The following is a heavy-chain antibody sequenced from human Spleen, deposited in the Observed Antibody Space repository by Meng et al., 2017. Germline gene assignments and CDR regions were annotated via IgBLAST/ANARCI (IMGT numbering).Heavy chain of an antibody. CDR3: AKEESGYIDF. D-gene: IGHD2-2*02. V-gene: IGHV3-23*04. Sequence: LQVVKSGGGLVQPGGSLRLSCAASGFTFSGHAMTWVRQAPGKGLQCVSTISVTGTNTYYSDSVKGRFAISRDNSKNTLFLQMNSLTAEDTAIYYCAKEESGYIDFWGQGTLVTVSS. CDR1: GFTFSGHA. J-gene: IGHJ4*02. CDR2: ISVTGTNT.